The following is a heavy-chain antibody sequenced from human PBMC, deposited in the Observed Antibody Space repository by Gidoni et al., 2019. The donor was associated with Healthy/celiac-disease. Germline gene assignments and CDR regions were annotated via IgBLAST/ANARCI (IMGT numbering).Heavy chain of an antibody. D-gene: IGHD4-17*01. V-gene: IGHV4-34*01. Sequence: QVQLQQWGAGLLKPSETLSLTCAVYGGSFSGYYWSWIRQPPGKGREWIGESNHSGSTNYNPSLKSRVTISVDTSKNQFSLKLSSVTAADTAVYYCARGLRYGGNSGDFDYWGQGTLVTVSS. J-gene: IGHJ4*02. CDR1: GGSFSGYY. CDR2: SNHSGST. CDR3: ARGLRYGGNSGDFDY.